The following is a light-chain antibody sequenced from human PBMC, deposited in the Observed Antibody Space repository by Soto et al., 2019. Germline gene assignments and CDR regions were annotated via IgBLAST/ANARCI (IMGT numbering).Light chain of an antibody. Sequence: DVQMTQSPSTLSASIGDRVSLTCRASETIRNWLAWFQQRPGKPPKLLIYKSSRLESGVPARFSGSGFGTDFTLTISSLQPEDFATYYCQQYNIFPLTFGQGTKVEN. CDR3: QQYNIFPLT. CDR2: KSS. V-gene: IGKV1-5*03. CDR1: ETIRNW. J-gene: IGKJ2*01.